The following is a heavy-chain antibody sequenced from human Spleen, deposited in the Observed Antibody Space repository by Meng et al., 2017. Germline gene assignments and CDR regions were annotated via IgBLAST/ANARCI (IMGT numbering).Heavy chain of an antibody. D-gene: IGHD3-10*01. J-gene: IGHJ6*02. Sequence: GESLKISCAASGFTFDDYGMSWVRQAPGKGLEWVSGINWNGGSTGYADSVKGRFTISRNNAKNSLYLQMNSLRAEDTALYYCARASYGSGSYYTLNYYYYGMDVWGQGTTVTVSS. CDR1: GFTFDDYG. CDR2: INWNGGST. CDR3: ARASYGSGSYYTLNYYYYGMDV. V-gene: IGHV3-20*04.